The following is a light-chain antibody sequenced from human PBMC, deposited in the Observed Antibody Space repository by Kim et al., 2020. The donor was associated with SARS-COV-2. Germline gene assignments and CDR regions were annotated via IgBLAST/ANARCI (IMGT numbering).Light chain of an antibody. CDR2: GKN. CDR1: SLRSYY. Sequence: LGQTGRITCQEDSLRSYYASWYQQKPGQAPVLVIYGKNNRPSGIPDRFSGSSSGNTASLTITGAQAEDEADYYCNSRDSSGNHHYVFGTGTKVTVL. V-gene: IGLV3-19*01. CDR3: NSRDSSGNHHYV. J-gene: IGLJ1*01.